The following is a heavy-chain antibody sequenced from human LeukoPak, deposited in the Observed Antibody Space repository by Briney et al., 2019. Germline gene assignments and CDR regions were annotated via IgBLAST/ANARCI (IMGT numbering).Heavy chain of an antibody. CDR2: INPSGGST. J-gene: IGHJ6*02. CDR1: GYTFTSYY. V-gene: IGHV1-46*01. D-gene: IGHD6-19*01. CDR3: ARGAPLRYSSGWSLGYYGMDV. Sequence: ASAKVSCKASGYTFTSYYMHWVRQAPGQGLEWMGIINPSGGSTSYAQKFQGRVTMTRDTSTSTVYMELSSLRSEDTAVYYCARGAPLRYSSGWSLGYYGMDVWGQGTTVTVSS.